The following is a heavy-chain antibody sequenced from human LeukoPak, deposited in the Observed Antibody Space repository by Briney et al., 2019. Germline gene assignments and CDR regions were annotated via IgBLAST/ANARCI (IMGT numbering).Heavy chain of an antibody. J-gene: IGHJ6*02. CDR1: GGSISSGDFY. CDR3: ARDRDHYGMDV. Sequence: PSQTLSLTCTVSGGSISSGDFYWSWVRQPPGKDLEWIGYIYDSGSTYYNPSLKSRVTISVDTSKNQFSLKLSSVTAADTAVYYCARDRDHYGMDVWGQGTTVTVSS. CDR2: IYDSGST. V-gene: IGHV4-30-4*01.